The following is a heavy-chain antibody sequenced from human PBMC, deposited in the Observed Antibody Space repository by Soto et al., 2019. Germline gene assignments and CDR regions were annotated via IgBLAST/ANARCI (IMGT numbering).Heavy chain of an antibody. CDR3: ARGGVTTFDHRFDY. CDR2: IIPILGIA. D-gene: IGHD4-17*01. Sequence: SVEVSCKASGGTFSSYTISWVRQAPGQGLGWMGRIIPILGIANYAQKFQGRVTITADKSTSTAYMELSSLRSEDTAVYYCARGGVTTFDHRFDYWGQGTLVTVSS. CDR1: GGTFSSYT. J-gene: IGHJ4*02. V-gene: IGHV1-69*02.